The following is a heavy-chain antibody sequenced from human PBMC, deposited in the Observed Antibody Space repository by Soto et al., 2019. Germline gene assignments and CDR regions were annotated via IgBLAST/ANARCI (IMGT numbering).Heavy chain of an antibody. CDR2: IRSKANSYAA. D-gene: IGHD3-9*01. J-gene: IGHJ4*02. CDR3: ARERTEELRYFDWSALGPPLY. V-gene: IGHV3-73*01. Sequence: PGGSLRISWAASGFTFSGSAMHRVRQASGKGLGWGGRIRSKANSYAAAYAASVKGRFTISRDDSKNTAYLEMNSLKTEDTGVYYCARERTEELRYFDWSALGPPLYWGQGTLVPGSS. CDR1: GFTFSGSA.